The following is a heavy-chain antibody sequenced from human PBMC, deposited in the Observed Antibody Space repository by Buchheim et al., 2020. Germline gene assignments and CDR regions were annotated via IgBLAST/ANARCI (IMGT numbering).Heavy chain of an antibody. CDR1: GFTFSSYG. CDR3: AKDRGSGWYVGAFDY. Sequence: QVQLVESGGGVVQPGRSLRLSCAASGFTFSSYGMHWVRQAPGKGLEWVAVISYDGSNKYYADSVKGRFTISRDNSKNTLYLQMNSPRAEDTAVYYCAKDRGSGWYVGAFDYWGQGTL. V-gene: IGHV3-30*18. CDR2: ISYDGSNK. D-gene: IGHD6-19*01. J-gene: IGHJ4*02.